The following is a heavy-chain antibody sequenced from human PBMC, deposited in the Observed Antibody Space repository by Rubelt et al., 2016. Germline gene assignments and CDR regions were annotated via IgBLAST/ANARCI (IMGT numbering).Heavy chain of an antibody. CDR2: TSAYDGNT. CDR3: ARDQLALYAFDI. V-gene: IGHV1-18*01. Sequence: QVQLVQSGAEVKKPGASVKVSCKASGSTFTSYGISWVRQAPGQGLAWMGWTSAYDGNTNYAQKLQGRVTMTTDTSTSTAYMELRSLRSDDTAVYFCARDQLALYAFDIWGQGTMVTVSS. CDR1: GSTFTSYG. D-gene: IGHD1-1*01. J-gene: IGHJ3*02.